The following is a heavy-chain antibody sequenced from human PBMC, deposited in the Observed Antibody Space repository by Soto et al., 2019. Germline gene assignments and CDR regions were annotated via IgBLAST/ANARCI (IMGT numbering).Heavy chain of an antibody. J-gene: IGHJ4*02. V-gene: IGHV3-23*01. CDR2: ISGSGGST. CDR3: ANFPIVVVVAATAPHFY. D-gene: IGHD2-15*01. Sequence: GGSLRLSCAASGFTFSSYAMSWVRQAPGKGLEWVSAISGSGGSTYYADSVKGRFTISRDNSKNTLYLQMNSLRAEDTAVYYCANFPIVVVVAATAPHFYWGQGTLVTVSS. CDR1: GFTFSSYA.